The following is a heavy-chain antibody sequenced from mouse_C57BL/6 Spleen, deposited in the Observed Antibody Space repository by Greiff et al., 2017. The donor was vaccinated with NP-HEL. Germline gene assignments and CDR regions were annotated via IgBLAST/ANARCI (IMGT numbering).Heavy chain of an antibody. Sequence: EVQLQQSGPELVKPGASVKISCKASGYTFTDYYMNWVKQSHGKSLEWIGDINPNNGGTSYNQKFKGKATLTVDKSSSTAYMELRSLTSEDSAVYYCARVGPYYYSKAMDYWGQGTSVTVSS. J-gene: IGHJ4*01. CDR3: ARVGPYYYSKAMDY. V-gene: IGHV1-26*01. CDR1: GYTFTDYY. CDR2: INPNNGGT. D-gene: IGHD1-1*01.